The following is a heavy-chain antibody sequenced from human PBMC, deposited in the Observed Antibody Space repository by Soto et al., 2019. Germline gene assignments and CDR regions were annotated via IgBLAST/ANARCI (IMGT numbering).Heavy chain of an antibody. CDR3: ARGVDTAMTNDY. J-gene: IGHJ4*02. D-gene: IGHD5-18*01. CDR1: GLPSSSYT. CDR2: ISSSSSTI. V-gene: IGHV3-48*02. Sequence: PGGSLNLSFAPSGLPSSSYTINWARQAPGKGLEWVSYISSSSSTIYYADSVKGRFTISRDNAKNSLYLQMNSLRDEDTAVYYCARGVDTAMTNDYWGQGTLVTVS.